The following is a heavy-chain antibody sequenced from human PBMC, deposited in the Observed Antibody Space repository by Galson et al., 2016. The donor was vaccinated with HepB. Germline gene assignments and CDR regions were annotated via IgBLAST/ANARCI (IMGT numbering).Heavy chain of an antibody. CDR1: GFTFSSYG. V-gene: IGHV3-33*01. D-gene: IGHD6-13*01. J-gene: IGHJ4*02. Sequence: SLRLSCAASGFTFSSYGMHWVRQAPGKGLEWVAVIWYDGSNKYYADSVKGRFTISRDNSKNTLFLQMNSLRAEDTAVYYCAREKDSSSWYNFDYWGQGTLVTGSA. CDR2: IWYDGSNK. CDR3: AREKDSSSWYNFDY.